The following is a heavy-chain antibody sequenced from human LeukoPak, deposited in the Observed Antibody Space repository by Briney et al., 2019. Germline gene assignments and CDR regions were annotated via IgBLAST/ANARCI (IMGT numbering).Heavy chain of an antibody. Sequence: PGGSLRLSCAASGFTFSSYGMHWVRQAPGKGLEWVAFIRYDGSNKYYADSVKGRFTISRDNSKNTLYLQMNSLRAEDTAVYYCAKTVGYYYDSSGYYSAYYGMDVWGQGTTVTVSS. CDR1: GFTFSSYG. CDR3: AKTVGYYYDSSGYYSAYYGMDV. V-gene: IGHV3-30*02. D-gene: IGHD3-22*01. CDR2: IRYDGSNK. J-gene: IGHJ6*02.